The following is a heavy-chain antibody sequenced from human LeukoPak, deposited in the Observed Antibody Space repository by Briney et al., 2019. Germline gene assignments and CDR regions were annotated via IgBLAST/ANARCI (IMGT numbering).Heavy chain of an antibody. V-gene: IGHV1-8*01. CDR1: GYTFTSYD. Sequence: ASVKVSCKASGYTFTSYDINWVRQATGQGLEWMGWMNPNSGNTGYAQKFQGRVTMTRNTSISTAYMELSSLRSEDTAVYYCARAPMVRGVIVNRFDPWGQGTLVTVSS. J-gene: IGHJ5*02. D-gene: IGHD3-10*01. CDR2: MNPNSGNT. CDR3: ARAPMVRGVIVNRFDP.